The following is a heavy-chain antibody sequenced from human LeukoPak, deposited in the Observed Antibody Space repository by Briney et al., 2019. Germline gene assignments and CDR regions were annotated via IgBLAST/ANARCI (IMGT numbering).Heavy chain of an antibody. CDR2: IYPGDSDI. CDR1: GYSFTNYW. D-gene: IGHD6-13*01. Sequence: GESLKISCKGSGYSFTNYWIGWVRQMPGKGLDWMGIIYPGDSDIRYSPSFQGQVTISADKSISTAYLQWSSLKASDTAMYYCARSLSSSWYPNYWYFDLWGRGTLVTVSS. J-gene: IGHJ2*01. CDR3: ARSLSSSWYPNYWYFDL. V-gene: IGHV5-51*01.